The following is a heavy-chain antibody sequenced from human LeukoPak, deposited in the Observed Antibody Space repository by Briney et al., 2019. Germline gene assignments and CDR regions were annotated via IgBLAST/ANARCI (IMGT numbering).Heavy chain of an antibody. V-gene: IGHV3-66*01. D-gene: IGHD5-18*01. CDR3: ARSSRGYNYGYFDY. CDR2: IYSDGRT. Sequence: GGSLRLSCAASGFTVSNNYMSWDRQAPGKGLEWVSIIYSDGRTYYADSVKGRFTISRDNSKNTLFLQMNSLRAEDTAVYYCARSSRGYNYGYFDYWGQGTLVTVSS. CDR1: GFTVSNNY. J-gene: IGHJ4*02.